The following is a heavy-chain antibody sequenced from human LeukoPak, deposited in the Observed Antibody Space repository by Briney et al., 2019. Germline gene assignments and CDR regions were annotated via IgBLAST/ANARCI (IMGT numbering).Heavy chain of an antibody. V-gene: IGHV3-48*03. CDR1: GFTFSTYE. Sequence: PGGSLRLSCAASGFTFSTYEMNWVRQAQGKGLEWVAYISTSGSTIYYADSVKGRFTISRDNAKNSLYLQMNSLRAEDTADYYCAREPYSSGSYGMDVWGQGTTVTVSS. J-gene: IGHJ6*02. CDR3: AREPYSSGSYGMDV. CDR2: ISTSGSTI. D-gene: IGHD6-19*01.